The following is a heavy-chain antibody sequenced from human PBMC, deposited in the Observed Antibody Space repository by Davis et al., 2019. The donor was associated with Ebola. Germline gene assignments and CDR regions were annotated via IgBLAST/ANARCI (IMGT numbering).Heavy chain of an antibody. CDR1: GFTFSSYW. Sequence: GESLKISCAASGFTFSSYWMHWVRQAPGKGLVWVSRINSDGSSTSYADSVKGRFTISRDNAKNTLYLQMNSLRAEDTAVYYCARMAAVTTPMTYYYYGMDVWGKGTTVTVSS. CDR2: INSDGSST. D-gene: IGHD4-17*01. CDR3: ARMAAVTTPMTYYYYGMDV. V-gene: IGHV3-74*01. J-gene: IGHJ6*04.